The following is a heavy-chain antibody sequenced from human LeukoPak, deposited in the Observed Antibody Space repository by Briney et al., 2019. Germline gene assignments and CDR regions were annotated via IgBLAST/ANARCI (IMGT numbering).Heavy chain of an antibody. CDR1: GFTFSNYG. CDR2: ISSSRSTI. Sequence: GGSLRLSCAASGFTFSNYGMNWVRQAPGKGLEWVSYISSSRSTIYYADSVKGRFTISRDNAKNSLYLQMNSLRAGDTAVYYCARGSEYSSSWYGGDWFDPWGQGTLVTVSS. J-gene: IGHJ5*02. V-gene: IGHV3-48*04. CDR3: ARGSEYSSSWYGGDWFDP. D-gene: IGHD6-13*01.